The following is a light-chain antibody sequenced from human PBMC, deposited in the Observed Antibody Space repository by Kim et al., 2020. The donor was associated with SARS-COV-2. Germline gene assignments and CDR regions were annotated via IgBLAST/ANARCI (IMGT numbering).Light chain of an antibody. Sequence: PGEGATPSCSASHNVGSSLAWYQQKPGQAPRLLIYDAAVRAAGIPNRFRGSGSGSDFTLTIGSLAPEDFAIYYCQQRGNWPPALTFGGGTKVDIK. J-gene: IGKJ4*01. V-gene: IGKV3-11*01. CDR2: DAA. CDR1: HNVGSS. CDR3: QQRGNWPPALT.